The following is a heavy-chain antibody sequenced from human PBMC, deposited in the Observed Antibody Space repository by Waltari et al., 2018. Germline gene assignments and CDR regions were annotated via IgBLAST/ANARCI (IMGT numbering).Heavy chain of an antibody. J-gene: IGHJ5*02. V-gene: IGHV1-8*02. CDR2: MNPNTGDT. Sequence: QVQLVQSGAEVMKPGDSVKVSCKTSGYPFTPFDITRVRQATGQGLEWMGWMNPNTGDTGYAKKFQGRLTMTRDTSINTAFMELSSLGSEDTALYYCARGRDVYAVYDYNWFDPWGQGTLVTVSS. D-gene: IGHD5-12*01. CDR1: GYPFTPFD. CDR3: ARGRDVYAVYDYNWFDP.